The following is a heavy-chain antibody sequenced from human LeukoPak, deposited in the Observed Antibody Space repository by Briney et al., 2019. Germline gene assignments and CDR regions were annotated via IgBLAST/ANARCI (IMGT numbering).Heavy chain of an antibody. Sequence: SETLSLTCTVSGDFISSYYWSWIRQPPGKGLGWIGNIYYSGSTNYNPSLKSRVTISGDTSKNQFSLKLSSVTAADTAVYYCARGGDYESSGFFDYWGQGTLVTVSS. D-gene: IGHD3-22*01. CDR2: IYYSGST. V-gene: IGHV4-59*01. CDR3: ARGGDYESSGFFDY. J-gene: IGHJ4*02. CDR1: GDFISSYY.